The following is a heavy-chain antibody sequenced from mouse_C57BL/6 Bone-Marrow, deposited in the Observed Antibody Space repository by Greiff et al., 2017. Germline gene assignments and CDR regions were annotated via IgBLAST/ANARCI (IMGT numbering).Heavy chain of an antibody. Sequence: EVKVVESGGGLVQPGGSLKLSCAASGFTFSDYYMYWVRQTPEKRLEWVAYISNGGGSTYYPDTVKGRFTISRDNAKNTLYLQMSRLKSEDTAMYYCARQRAASLGWLLLYAMDYWGQGTSVTVSS. V-gene: IGHV5-12*01. D-gene: IGHD2-3*01. J-gene: IGHJ4*01. CDR2: ISNGGGST. CDR1: GFTFSDYY. CDR3: ARQRAASLGWLLLYAMDY.